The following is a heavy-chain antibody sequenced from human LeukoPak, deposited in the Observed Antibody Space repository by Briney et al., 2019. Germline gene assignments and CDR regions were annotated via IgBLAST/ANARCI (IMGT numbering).Heavy chain of an antibody. J-gene: IGHJ4*02. Sequence: SETLSLTCTVSGGSIGSYYWGWIRQPPGKGFEWIGYNSNSGSTDYNPSLKSRVTISVDTSKNRFSLKLSSLTAADTAMFYCVRHGGGYSFDYWGQGTLVTVSS. CDR1: GGSIGSYY. CDR3: VRHGGGYSFDY. D-gene: IGHD2-21*01. CDR2: NSNSGST. V-gene: IGHV4-59*08.